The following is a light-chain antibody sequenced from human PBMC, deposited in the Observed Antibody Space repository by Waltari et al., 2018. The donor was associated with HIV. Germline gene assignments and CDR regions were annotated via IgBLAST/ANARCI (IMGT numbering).Light chain of an antibody. Sequence: QSVLTQPPSASGTPGQRVTISCSGSSSNIRSNYVYWYQQLPGTAPKLLIYRSNQGPSGVPGRCSGSKSGTAASLAISGFRSEDDADYYCAAWDDSLSGHVGFGGGTKLTVL. CDR3: AAWDDSLSGHVG. CDR1: SSNIRSNY. CDR2: RSN. J-gene: IGLJ2*01. V-gene: IGLV1-47*01.